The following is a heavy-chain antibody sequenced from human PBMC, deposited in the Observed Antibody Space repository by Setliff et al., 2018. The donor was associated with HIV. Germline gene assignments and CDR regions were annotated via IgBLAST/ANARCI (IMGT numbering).Heavy chain of an antibody. CDR1: GYTFSNYG. J-gene: IGHJ4*02. CDR2: ILPFLGMG. V-gene: IGHV1-69*10. Sequence: SVKVSCKASGYTFSNYGLSWVRPSPGQGLEWVGGILPFLGMGDFAQKFQGRVTMTRDTSTSTVYMELSSLRSEDTAVYYCARVNWGSGIYYFDYWGQGTLVTVSS. D-gene: IGHD7-27*01. CDR3: ARVNWGSGIYYFDY.